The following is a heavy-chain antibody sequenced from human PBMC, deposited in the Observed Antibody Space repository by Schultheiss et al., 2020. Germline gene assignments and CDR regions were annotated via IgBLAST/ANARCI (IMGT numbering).Heavy chain of an antibody. CDR2: ICYSGST. V-gene: IGHV4-59*01. Sequence: SETLSLTCTVSGGSISSYYWCWIRQPPGKGLEWIGYICYSGSTNDNPSHKSRVTISVNTSKNQFSLKLSSVTGADTAVYYCARGGAYSIAARAAKRRASLDYWGQGTLVTVSS. CDR1: GGSISSYY. CDR3: ARGGAYSIAARAAKRRASLDY. D-gene: IGHD6-13*01. J-gene: IGHJ4*02.